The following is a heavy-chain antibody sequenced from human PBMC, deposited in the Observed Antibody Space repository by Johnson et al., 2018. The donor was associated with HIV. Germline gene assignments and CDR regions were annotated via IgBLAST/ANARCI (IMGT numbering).Heavy chain of an antibody. CDR1: GLIFSSSW. CDR3: ARGGDYSSSLYAFEI. CDR2: IAYDGSNK. J-gene: IGHJ3*02. Sequence: VESGGGLVQPGGSLRLSCAASGLIFSSSWIHWVRQAPGKGPEGVALIAYDGSNKYYADSVKGRFTISRDNSKNTLYLQMNSLRAEDTAVYYCARGGDYSSSLYAFEILGQGTMVTVSS. D-gene: IGHD6-13*01. V-gene: IGHV3-30*03.